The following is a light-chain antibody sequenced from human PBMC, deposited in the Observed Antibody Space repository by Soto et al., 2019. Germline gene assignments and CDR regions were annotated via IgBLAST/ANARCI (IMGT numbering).Light chain of an antibody. CDR1: SSDVGADNY. CDR3: TSYTSTSTYV. Sequence: QSVLTQPASVSGPPGQSITISCTGTSSDVGADNYVSWYQHHPGKAPRLVIYDVTNRPSGISDRFSGSKSGNTASLTISGLLAEDEADYYCTSYTSTSTYVFGTGTKLTVL. CDR2: DVT. J-gene: IGLJ1*01. V-gene: IGLV2-14*01.